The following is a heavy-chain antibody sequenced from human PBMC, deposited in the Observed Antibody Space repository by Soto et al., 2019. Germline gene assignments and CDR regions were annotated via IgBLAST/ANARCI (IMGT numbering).Heavy chain of an antibody. J-gene: IGHJ4*02. Sequence: EVQLLESGGDLVQPGGSLRLSCAASGFTFSSYAMSWVRQAPGKGLEWVLAISGSGGSTYNADSVKGRFTISRDNSKNTLYMKMNSLRAEDKAVYYCAKDPDYVWGSYRYPVLYYFDYRGQGTLVTVTS. D-gene: IGHD3-16*02. CDR2: ISGSGGST. CDR1: GFTFSSYA. V-gene: IGHV3-23*01. CDR3: AKDPDYVWGSYRYPVLYYFDY.